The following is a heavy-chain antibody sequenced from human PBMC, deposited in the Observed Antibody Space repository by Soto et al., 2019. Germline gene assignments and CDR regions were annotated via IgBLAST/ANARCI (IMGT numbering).Heavy chain of an antibody. D-gene: IGHD3-16*02. CDR3: ARPQRGRIGAYYGMDV. J-gene: IGHJ6*02. Sequence: GASVKVSCKASGYTFTGHYIHWVRQAPGQGLEWMGWINPNSGGTNYAQKFQGRVAMTRDTSISTAYMELSRLRSDDTAVYYCARPQRGRIGAYYGMDVWGQGTTVTVSS. CDR2: INPNSGGT. V-gene: IGHV1-2*02. CDR1: GYTFTGHY.